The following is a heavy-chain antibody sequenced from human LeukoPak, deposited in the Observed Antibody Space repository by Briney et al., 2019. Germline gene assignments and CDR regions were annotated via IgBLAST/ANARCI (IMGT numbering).Heavy chain of an antibody. D-gene: IGHD6-19*01. CDR2: ISGSGGST. CDR3: AKTGEGWYPDY. V-gene: IGHV3-23*01. J-gene: IGHJ4*02. CDR1: GFTVSSNY. Sequence: GGSLRLSCAASGFTVSSNYMSWVRQAPGKGLEWVSAISGSGGSTYYADSVKGRFTISRDNSKNTLYLQMNSLRAEDTAVYYCAKTGEGWYPDYWGQGTLVTVSS.